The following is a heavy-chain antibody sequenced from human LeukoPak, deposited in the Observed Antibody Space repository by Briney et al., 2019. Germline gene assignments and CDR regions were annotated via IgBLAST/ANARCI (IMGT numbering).Heavy chain of an antibody. Sequence: GRSLRLSCTASGFTFGDYAMSWFRQAPGKGLEWVGFIRSKAYGGTTEYAASVKGRFTISRDDSKSIAYLQMNSLKTEDTAVYYCTRDSGSSVFGYWGQGTPVTVSS. CDR2: IRSKAYGGTT. D-gene: IGHD6-6*01. CDR1: GFTFGDYA. J-gene: IGHJ4*02. CDR3: TRDSGSSVFGY. V-gene: IGHV3-49*03.